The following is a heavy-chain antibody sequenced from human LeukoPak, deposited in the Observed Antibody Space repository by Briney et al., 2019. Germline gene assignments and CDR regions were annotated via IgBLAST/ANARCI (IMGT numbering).Heavy chain of an antibody. CDR2: ISYDGSNK. D-gene: IGHD1-1*01. CDR1: GFTFSSYA. Sequence: GGSLRLSCAASGFTFSSYAMHWVRQAPGKGLEWVAVISYDGSNKYYADSVKGRFTIPRDNSKNTLYLQMNSLRAEDTAVYYCARGVNWYFDYWGQGTLSPSPQ. J-gene: IGHJ4*02. V-gene: IGHV3-30-3*01. CDR3: ARGVNWYFDY.